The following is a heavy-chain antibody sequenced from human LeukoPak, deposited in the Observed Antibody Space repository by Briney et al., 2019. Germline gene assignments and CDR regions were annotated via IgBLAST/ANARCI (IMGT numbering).Heavy chain of an antibody. J-gene: IGHJ4*02. D-gene: IGHD3-16*01. CDR1: GYTFTDYY. CDR2: VDPEDGET. Sequence: ASVKVSCMVSGYTFTDYYMHWVQQAPGKGLEWMGLVDPEDGETIYAEKFQGRVTITADTSTDTAYMELSSLRSEDTAVYYCATDYVWGSYAYYWGQGTLVTVSS. V-gene: IGHV1-69-2*01. CDR3: ATDYVWGSYAYY.